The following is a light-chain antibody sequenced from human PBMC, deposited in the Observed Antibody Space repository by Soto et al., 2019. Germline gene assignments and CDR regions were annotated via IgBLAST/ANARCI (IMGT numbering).Light chain of an antibody. CDR1: QSVSSSY. CDR3: QQYGRSPFT. CDR2: GAS. V-gene: IGKV3-20*01. Sequence: IVMTQSPATLSVSPGERATLSCRASQSVSSSYLAWYQQKPGQAPRLLIYGASSRATGIPGRFSGSGSGTDFTLTISRLEPEDFAVYYCQQYGRSPFTFGPGTKVDIK. J-gene: IGKJ3*01.